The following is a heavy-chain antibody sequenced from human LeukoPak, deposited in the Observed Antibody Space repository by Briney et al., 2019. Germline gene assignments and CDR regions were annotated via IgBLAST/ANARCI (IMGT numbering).Heavy chain of an antibody. V-gene: IGHV3-48*01. CDR1: GFTFSSYS. D-gene: IGHD6-19*01. J-gene: IGHJ4*02. Sequence: GGSLRLSCAASGFTFSSYSMNWVRQGPGKGLERVSYISSSSSTIYYADSVKGRFTISRDNAKNSLYLQMNSLRAEDTAVYYCIVLAVAGTFGFVYWGQGTLVTVSS. CDR3: IVLAVAGTFGFVY. CDR2: ISSSSSTI.